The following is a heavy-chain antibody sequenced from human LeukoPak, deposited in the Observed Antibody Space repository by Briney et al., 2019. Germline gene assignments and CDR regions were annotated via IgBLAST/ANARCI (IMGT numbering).Heavy chain of an antibody. CDR1: GYTFTSYG. J-gene: IGHJ4*02. CDR2: ISAYNGNT. Sequence: GASVKVSCKASGYTFTSYGISWVRQAPGRGLEWMGWISAYNGNTNYAQKLQGRVTMTTDTSTSTAYMELRSLRSDDTAVYYCAANPRGGCSSTSCYSFDYWGQGTLVTVSS. V-gene: IGHV1-18*01. D-gene: IGHD2-2*01. CDR3: AANPRGGCSSTSCYSFDY.